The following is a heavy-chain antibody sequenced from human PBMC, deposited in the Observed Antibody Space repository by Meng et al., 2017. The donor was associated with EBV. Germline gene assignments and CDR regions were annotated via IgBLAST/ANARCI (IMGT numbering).Heavy chain of an antibody. J-gene: IGHJ4*02. Sequence: QVQLVQSAAEVKKPXXXXXVXCKTSGGPFRNYAISWVRQAPGQGLEWLGGFLPTLGAPNYAQKFHGRVTITADESTSTHYMDLSSLRSEDTAVYYCASESGRGYTPDYWGQGTLVTVSS. CDR1: GGPFRNYA. CDR2: FLPTLGAP. V-gene: IGHV1-69*01. CDR3: ASESGRGYTPDY. D-gene: IGHD3-10*01.